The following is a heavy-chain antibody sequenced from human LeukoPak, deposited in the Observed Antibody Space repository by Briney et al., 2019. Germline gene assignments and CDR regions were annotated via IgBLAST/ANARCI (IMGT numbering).Heavy chain of an antibody. Sequence: GASVKVSCKASGYTFTSYDINWVRQATGQGLEWMGWMNPNSGNTGYAQKFQGRVTMTRNTSISTAYMKLSSLRSEDTAVYYCARVPKGITIFGVVIKTVDYGMDVWGQGTTVTVSS. V-gene: IGHV1-8*01. D-gene: IGHD3-3*01. CDR3: ARVPKGITIFGVVIKTVDYGMDV. CDR2: MNPNSGNT. J-gene: IGHJ6*02. CDR1: GYTFTSYD.